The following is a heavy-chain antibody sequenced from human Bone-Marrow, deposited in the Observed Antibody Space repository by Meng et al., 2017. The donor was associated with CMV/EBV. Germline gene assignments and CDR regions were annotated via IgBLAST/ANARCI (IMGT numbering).Heavy chain of an antibody. CDR1: GFTFSTYA. J-gene: IGHJ4*02. V-gene: IGHV3-23*01. D-gene: IGHD3-10*01. CDR3: AQNGGYIY. CDR2: ISGSGGRT. Sequence: EVQLLESGGGLVQPGGSLRLSCAASGFTFSTYAMTGVRQAPRKGLEWVSTISGSGGRTYYADSVKGRFTISRDNSKNTLYLQMNSLRAEDTAVYYCAQNGGYIYWGQGTLVTVSS.